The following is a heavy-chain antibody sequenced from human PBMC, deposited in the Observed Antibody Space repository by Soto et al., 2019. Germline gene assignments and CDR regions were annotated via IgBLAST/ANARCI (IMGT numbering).Heavy chain of an antibody. CDR2: ILPIFGRT. CDR3: ATGGRGYSYAPRFYFEY. J-gene: IGHJ4*02. Sequence: QVQLVQSGAEVKKPGSSVKVTCKASGAIFSSNAISWVRQAPGQGLEWMGGILPIFGRTNYAQKFQDRVTITADESTSTAYMELSSLKSEDTAVYYCATGGRGYSYAPRFYFEYWGQGTLFTVSS. V-gene: IGHV1-69*01. CDR1: GAIFSSNA. D-gene: IGHD5-18*01.